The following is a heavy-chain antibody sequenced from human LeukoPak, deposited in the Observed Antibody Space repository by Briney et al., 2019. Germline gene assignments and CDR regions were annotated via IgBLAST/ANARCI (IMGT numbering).Heavy chain of an antibody. CDR3: ANTPTVRFLNWFDP. J-gene: IGHJ5*02. D-gene: IGHD3-3*01. V-gene: IGHV1-8*03. CDR2: VNPNSGKT. Sequence: ASVTVSCKASGYTFTSYDINWVRQASGQGLEWMGWVNPNSGKTGYAQKFQGRVTITRNTSLGTVYMELSSLRSEDTAVYYCANTPTVRFLNWFDPWGQGTLVTVSS. CDR1: GYTFTSYD.